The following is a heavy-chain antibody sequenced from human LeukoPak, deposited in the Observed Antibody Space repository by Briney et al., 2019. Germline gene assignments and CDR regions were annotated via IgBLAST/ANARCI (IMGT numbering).Heavy chain of an antibody. CDR2: INEDGSEK. CDR1: GFSFSNHW. Sequence: GGSLRLSCEASGFSFSNHWMSWVRQAPGKGLEWVANINEDGSEKTYVDSVKGRFTISRDYAKKSVYLQMNGLTAEDTAMYYCARGVGWFDPWGQGTLVTVSS. V-gene: IGHV3-7*04. J-gene: IGHJ5*02. D-gene: IGHD2-2*01. CDR3: ARGVGWFDP.